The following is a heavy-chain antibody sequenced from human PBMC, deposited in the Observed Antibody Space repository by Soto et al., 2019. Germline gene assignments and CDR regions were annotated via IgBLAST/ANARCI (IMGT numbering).Heavy chain of an antibody. CDR3: GRVYCSSTSCYSDYFDY. CDR2: ISAYNGNT. V-gene: IGHV1-18*01. D-gene: IGHD2-2*01. CDR1: GYTFTSYG. J-gene: IGHJ4*02. Sequence: ASVKVSCKASGYTFTSYGISWVRQAPGQGLEWMGWISAYNGNTNYAQKLQGRVTMTTDTSTSTAYMELRSLRSDDTAVYYCGRVYCSSTSCYSDYFDYWGQGTLVTVSS.